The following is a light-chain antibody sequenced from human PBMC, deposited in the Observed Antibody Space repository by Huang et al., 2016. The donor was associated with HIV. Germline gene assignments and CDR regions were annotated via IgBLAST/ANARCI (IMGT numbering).Light chain of an antibody. V-gene: IGKV2-28*01. CDR3: MQAQQTPYT. Sequence: DIVMTQSPLSLAVTPGEPASISCRSSQSILHSNGYNYMDWYVQKPGQSPQLLCYMGSNRASGVPDRISGGGSGVEFTLKISRVEAEDVGVYYCMQAQQTPYTFGPGTKLEIK. J-gene: IGKJ2*01. CDR2: MGS. CDR1: QSILHSNGYNY.